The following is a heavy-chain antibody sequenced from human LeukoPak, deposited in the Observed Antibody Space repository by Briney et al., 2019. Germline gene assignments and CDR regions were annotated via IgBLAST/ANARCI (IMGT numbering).Heavy chain of an antibody. CDR3: AKGAYDYIEMGYFDS. CDR2: LIGSSGST. D-gene: IGHD5-12*01. V-gene: IGHV3-23*01. CDR1: GFTFGNYA. J-gene: IGHJ4*02. Sequence: GSLTLSCTASGFTFGNYAMSWFRQAPGKGLEWVSVLIGSSGSTDYADSVKGRFTISRDTSKNTVFLQVNSLRAEDTGIYYCAKGAYDYIEMGYFDSWGQGSLVPVSS.